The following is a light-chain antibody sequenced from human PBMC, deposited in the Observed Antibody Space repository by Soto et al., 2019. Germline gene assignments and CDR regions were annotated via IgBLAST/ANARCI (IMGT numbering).Light chain of an antibody. V-gene: IGLV2-14*01. J-gene: IGLJ1*01. Sequence: ALTQPASVSGPPGQSITISCTGTSTDVGGYNYVSWYQQHPGEAPKLMIYEVINRPSGVSNRFSGSKSGNTASLTISGLQAEDEADYYCSSYTSSSTLVFGTATKVTVL. CDR3: SSYTSSSTLV. CDR1: STDVGGYNY. CDR2: EVI.